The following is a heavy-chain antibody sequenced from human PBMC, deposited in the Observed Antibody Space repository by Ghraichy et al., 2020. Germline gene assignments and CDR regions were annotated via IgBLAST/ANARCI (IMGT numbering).Heavy chain of an antibody. Sequence: SQTLSLTCTVSGGSISSGGYYWSWIRQHPGKGLEWIGYIYYSGSTYYNPSLKSRVTISVDTSKNQFSLKLSSVTAADTAVYYCARGGYSSVRAGISHDYWGQGTLVTVSS. CDR3: ARGGYSSVRAGISHDY. J-gene: IGHJ4*02. V-gene: IGHV4-31*02. CDR1: GGSISSGGYY. CDR2: IYYSGST. D-gene: IGHD6-25*01.